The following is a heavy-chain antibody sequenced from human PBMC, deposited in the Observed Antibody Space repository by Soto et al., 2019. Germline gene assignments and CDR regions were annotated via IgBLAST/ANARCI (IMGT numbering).Heavy chain of an antibody. Sequence: PSETLSLTCAVYGGSFSGYYWSWIRQPPGKGLEWIGEINHSGSTNYNPSLKSRVTISVDTSKNQFSLKLSSVTAADTAAYYCARGKYCSGGSCYLALYYGMDVWGQGTTVTVSS. CDR2: INHSGST. CDR3: ARGKYCSGGSCYLALYYGMDV. D-gene: IGHD2-15*01. CDR1: GGSFSGYY. V-gene: IGHV4-34*01. J-gene: IGHJ6*02.